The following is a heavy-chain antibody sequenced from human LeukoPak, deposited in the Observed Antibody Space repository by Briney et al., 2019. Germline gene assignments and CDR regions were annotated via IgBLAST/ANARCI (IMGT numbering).Heavy chain of an antibody. Sequence: GESLKISCEGSGYSFTSYWIGWVRQMPGKGLEWMGIIYPGDSDTRYSPSFQGQVTISADKSISTAYLQWSSLKASDTAMYYCARGNVQLERRPHFDYWGQGTLVTVSS. CDR1: GYSFTSYW. CDR3: ARGNVQLERRPHFDY. J-gene: IGHJ4*02. D-gene: IGHD1-1*01. V-gene: IGHV5-51*01. CDR2: IYPGDSDT.